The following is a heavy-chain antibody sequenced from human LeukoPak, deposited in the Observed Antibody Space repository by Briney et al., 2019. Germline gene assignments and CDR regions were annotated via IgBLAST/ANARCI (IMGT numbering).Heavy chain of an antibody. Sequence: GGSLRLSCAASGFTFSSYEMNWVRQAPGKGLEWVSYISSSGSTIYYADSVKGRFTISRDNAKNSLYLQMNSLRAEDTAVYYCAKAMVRGAKFDYWGQGTLVTVSS. J-gene: IGHJ4*02. CDR1: GFTFSSYE. V-gene: IGHV3-48*03. D-gene: IGHD3-10*01. CDR3: AKAMVRGAKFDY. CDR2: ISSSGSTI.